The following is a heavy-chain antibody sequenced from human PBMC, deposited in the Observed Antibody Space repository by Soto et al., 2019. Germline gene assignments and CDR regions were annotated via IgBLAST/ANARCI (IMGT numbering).Heavy chain of an antibody. D-gene: IGHD3-10*01. CDR1: DGSFSSSYY. V-gene: IGHV4-39*01. CDR3: ARYFLRGRFFDS. Sequence: PSETLSLTCSVSDGSFSSSYYWGFLRQAPGKGLECLGNIYYSGHTYYNPSLKSRFAMSVDTSKNQFSLTLTSVTAADTAVYYCARYFLRGRFFDSWGQGTLVTVSS. J-gene: IGHJ4*02. CDR2: IYYSGHT.